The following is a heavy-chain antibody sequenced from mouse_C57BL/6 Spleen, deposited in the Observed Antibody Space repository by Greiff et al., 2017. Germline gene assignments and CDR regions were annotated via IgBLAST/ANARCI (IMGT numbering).Heavy chain of an antibody. D-gene: IGHD2-4*01. CDR2: IYPGSGST. CDR1: GYTFTSYW. J-gene: IGHJ4*01. Sequence: QVQLQQPGAELVKPGASVKMSCKASGYTFTSYWITWVKQRPGQGLEWIGDIYPGSGSTNYNAKFKSKATLTVDTSSSTAYMQLSSLPSEDSAVYYCARKGLPYYAMDYWGQGTSVTVSS. CDR3: ARKGLPYYAMDY. V-gene: IGHV1-55*01.